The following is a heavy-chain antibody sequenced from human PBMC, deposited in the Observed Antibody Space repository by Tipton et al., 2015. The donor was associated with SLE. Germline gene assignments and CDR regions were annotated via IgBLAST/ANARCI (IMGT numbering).Heavy chain of an antibody. CDR3: ARSPKTWYFDL. CDR2: IYYSGST. V-gene: IGHV4-59*11. Sequence: LRLSCTVSGGSISSHYWSWIRQPPGKGLEWIGYIYYSGSTNYNPSLKNRVTISVDSSRNHFSLKLSSVTAADTAVYYCARSPKTWYFDLWGRGTLVTVSS. CDR1: GGSISSHY. J-gene: IGHJ2*01.